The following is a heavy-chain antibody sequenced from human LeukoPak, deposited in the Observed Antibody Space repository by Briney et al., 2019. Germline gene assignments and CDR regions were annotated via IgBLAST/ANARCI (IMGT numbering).Heavy chain of an antibody. CDR1: GFTFSSYG. Sequence: GGSLRLSCAASGFTFSSYGMHWVRQAPGKGLEWVAVIWYDGSNKYYADSVKGRFTISRDNSKNTLYLQMNSLRAEDTAVYYCAKGTRYDLGYHDYWGQGTLVTVSS. CDR2: IWYDGSNK. J-gene: IGHJ4*02. CDR3: AKGTRYDLGYHDY. V-gene: IGHV3-30*02. D-gene: IGHD3-3*01.